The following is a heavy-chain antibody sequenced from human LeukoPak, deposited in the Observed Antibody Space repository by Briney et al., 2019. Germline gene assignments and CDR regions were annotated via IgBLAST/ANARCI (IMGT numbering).Heavy chain of an antibody. V-gene: IGHV3-48*04. CDR2: ISSSGGTI. CDR1: GFTFGSYS. CDR3: ARGFSGTYYYRSGSSDY. J-gene: IGHJ4*02. Sequence: GGSLRLSCEASGFTFGSYSMNWVRQAPGKGLEWVSYISSSGGTIYYADSVRGRFTMSRDNAKNSLYLQMNSLRVEDTAVYFCARGFSGTYYYRSGSSDYWGQGTLVTVSS. D-gene: IGHD3-10*01.